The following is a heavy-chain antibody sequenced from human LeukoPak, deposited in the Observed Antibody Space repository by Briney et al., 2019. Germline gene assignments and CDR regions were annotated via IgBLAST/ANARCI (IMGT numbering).Heavy chain of an antibody. Sequence: ASVKVSCKASGYTFTSYDINWVRQATGQGLEWMGWINPNSGGTNYAQKFQGRVTMTRDTSISTAYMELSRLRSDDTAVYYCARDSTPMYYYDSSGSDYWGQGTLVTVSS. J-gene: IGHJ4*02. CDR1: GYTFTSYD. CDR3: ARDSTPMYYYDSSGSDY. V-gene: IGHV1-2*02. D-gene: IGHD3-22*01. CDR2: INPNSGGT.